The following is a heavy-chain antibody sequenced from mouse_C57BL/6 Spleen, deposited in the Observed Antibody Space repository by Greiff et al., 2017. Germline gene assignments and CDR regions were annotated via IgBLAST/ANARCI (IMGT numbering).Heavy chain of an antibody. CDR1: GYTFTSYW. CDR3: ARDMITNYYAMDY. J-gene: IGHJ4*01. Sequence: QVQLQQPGAELVRPGSSVKLSCKASGYTFTSYWMDWVKQRPGQGLEWIGNICPSDSETHYNQKFKDKTTLTVDKSSSTAYMQLSSLTSEDSAVYCCARDMITNYYAMDYWGQGTSVTVAS. D-gene: IGHD2-4*01. CDR2: ICPSDSET. V-gene: IGHV1-61*01.